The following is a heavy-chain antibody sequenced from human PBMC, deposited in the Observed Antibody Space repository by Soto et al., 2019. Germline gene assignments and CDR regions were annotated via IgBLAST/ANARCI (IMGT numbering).Heavy chain of an antibody. J-gene: IGHJ5*02. Sequence: SETLSLTCAVYGGSFSGYYWSWIRQPPGKGLEWIGEINHSGSTNYNPSLKSRVTISVDTSKNQFSLKLSSVTAADTAVYYCARGSRWLQSRHFDPWGQGTLVTVSS. D-gene: IGHD6-13*01. CDR3: ARGSRWLQSRHFDP. CDR2: INHSGST. CDR1: GGSFSGYY. V-gene: IGHV4-34*01.